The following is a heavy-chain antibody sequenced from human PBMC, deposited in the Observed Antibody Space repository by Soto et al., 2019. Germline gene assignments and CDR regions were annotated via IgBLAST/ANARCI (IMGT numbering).Heavy chain of an antibody. J-gene: IGHJ4*02. CDR1: GGTFSSYA. Sequence: QVQLVQSGAEVQKPGSSVKVSCKASGGTFSSYAISWVRQAPGQGLEWMGGIIPIFGTANYAQKFQGRVTITADESTSTAYMELSSLRSEDTAVYYCARGRTYYYDSSGYYSPADYFDYWGQGTLVTVSS. D-gene: IGHD3-22*01. V-gene: IGHV1-69*01. CDR2: IIPIFGTA. CDR3: ARGRTYYYDSSGYYSPADYFDY.